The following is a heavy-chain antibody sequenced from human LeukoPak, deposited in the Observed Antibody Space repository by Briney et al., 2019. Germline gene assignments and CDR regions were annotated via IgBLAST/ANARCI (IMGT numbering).Heavy chain of an antibody. J-gene: IGHJ4*02. CDR1: GFTFSSYA. CDR3: ARGVGARTGSLDY. CDR2: ISYDGSNK. V-gene: IGHV3-30-3*01. D-gene: IGHD3-3*01. Sequence: GGSLRLSCAASGFTFSSYAMHWVRQAPGKGLEWVAVISYDGSNKYYADSVKGRFTISRDNSKNTLYLQMNSLRAEDTAVYYCARGVGARTGSLDYWGQGTLVTVSS.